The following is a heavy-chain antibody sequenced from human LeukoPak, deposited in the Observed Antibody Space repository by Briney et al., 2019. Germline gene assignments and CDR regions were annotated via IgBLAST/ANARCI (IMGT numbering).Heavy chain of an antibody. CDR1: GFTFSTHA. V-gene: IGHV3-23*01. J-gene: IGHJ4*02. Sequence: GGSLRLSCVVSGFTFSTHAMTWVRQAPGKGLERVSDISGSGGSTYYADSVKGRFTISRDNSKNTLYLQMNSLRAEDTAVYYCAKGLILRPIDYWGQGTLVTVSS. CDR2: ISGSGGST. CDR3: AKGLILRPIDY. D-gene: IGHD3/OR15-3a*01.